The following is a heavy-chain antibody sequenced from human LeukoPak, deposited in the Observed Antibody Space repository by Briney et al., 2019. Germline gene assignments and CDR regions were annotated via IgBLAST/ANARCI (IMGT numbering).Heavy chain of an antibody. CDR3: ARDGSIAVAGESMDV. J-gene: IGHJ6*02. CDR1: GGSISSYY. CDR2: IYYSGST. D-gene: IGHD6-19*01. V-gene: IGHV4-59*01. Sequence: PSETLSLTCTVSGGSISSYYWSWIRQPPGKGLEWIGYIYYSGSTNYNPSLKSRVTISVDTSKNQFSLKLSSVTAADTAVYYCARDGSIAVAGESMDVWGQGTTVTVS.